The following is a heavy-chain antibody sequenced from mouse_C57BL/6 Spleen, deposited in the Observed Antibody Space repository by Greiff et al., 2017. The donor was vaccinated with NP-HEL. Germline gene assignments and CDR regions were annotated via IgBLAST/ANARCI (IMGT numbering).Heavy chain of an antibody. CDR1: GFTFSSYG. J-gene: IGHJ2*01. V-gene: IGHV5-6*01. Sequence: VHVKQSGGDLVKPGGSLKLSCAASGFTFSSYGMSWVRQTPDKRLEWVATISSGGSYTYYPDSVKGRFTISRDNAKNTLYLQMSSLKSEDTAMYYCARQGYGNYHDYWGQGTTLTVSS. D-gene: IGHD2-10*02. CDR2: ISSGGSYT. CDR3: ARQGYGNYHDY.